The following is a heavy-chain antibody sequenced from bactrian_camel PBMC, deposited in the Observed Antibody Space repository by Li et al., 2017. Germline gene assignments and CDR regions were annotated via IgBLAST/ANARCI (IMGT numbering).Heavy chain of an antibody. Sequence: QVQLVESGGGSVQTGGSLKLSCASSGRVAKNSMGWFRQAPGKEREGVAAIDSDGRTSYAESVKGRFTISKDNAKNTLYLQMNSLKPEDTAMYYRAAHRRGVWYGPPSLDVRDFGYWGQGTQVTVS. V-gene: IGHV3S53*01. J-gene: IGHJ6*01. D-gene: IGHD2*01. CDR1: GRVAKNS. CDR3: AAHRRGVWYGPPSLDVRDFGY. CDR2: IDSDGRT.